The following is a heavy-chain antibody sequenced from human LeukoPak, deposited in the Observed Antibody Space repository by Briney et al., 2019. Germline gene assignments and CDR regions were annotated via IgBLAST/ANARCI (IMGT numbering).Heavy chain of an antibody. D-gene: IGHD7-27*01. CDR3: ARRAGDHYYFDY. CDR2: INPSSGST. Sequence: ASVKVSCKASGYISTSYYMHWVRQAPGQGLEWMGIINPSSGSTSYAQKFQDRVKMTRDTSRSTVYMELSSLRSEDKAVYYCARRAGDHYYFDYWGQGTLVTVSS. CDR1: GYISTSYY. J-gene: IGHJ4*02. V-gene: IGHV1-46*01.